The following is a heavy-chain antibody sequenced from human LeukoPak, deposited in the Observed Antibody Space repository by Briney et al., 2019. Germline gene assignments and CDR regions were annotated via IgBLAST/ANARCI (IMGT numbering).Heavy chain of an antibody. D-gene: IGHD2-15*01. CDR2: IIPIFGTA. J-gene: IGHJ3*02. CDR3: ARGLPGDAFDI. Sequence: ASVTVSCKASGGTFISYAISWVRQAPGQGLEWMGGIIPIFGTANYAQKFQGRVTITADESTSTAYMELSSLRSEDTAVYYCARGLPGDAFDIWGQGTMVTVSS. CDR1: GGTFISYA. V-gene: IGHV1-69*13.